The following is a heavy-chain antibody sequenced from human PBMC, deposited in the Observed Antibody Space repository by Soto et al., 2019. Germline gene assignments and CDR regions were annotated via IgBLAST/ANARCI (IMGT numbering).Heavy chain of an antibody. CDR2: IGGEGSRT. V-gene: IGHV3-74*01. J-gene: IGHJ4*02. Sequence: EVHLVESGGGLVQAGGSLRLSCAASGFIFSGFWMHWVRQAPGKGLVWVSRIGGEGSRTDYADSVKGRFTISRDNAKNMLYLQMSGLRDEDTAVYYCTRYYSNYGVDYWGQGTLVTGSS. CDR3: TRYYSNYGVDY. CDR1: GFIFSGFW. D-gene: IGHD4-4*01.